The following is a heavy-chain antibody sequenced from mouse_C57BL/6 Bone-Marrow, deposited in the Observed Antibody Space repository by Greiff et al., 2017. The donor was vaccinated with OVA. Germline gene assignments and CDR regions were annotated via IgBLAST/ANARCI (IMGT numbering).Heavy chain of an antibody. CDR1: GYTFTSYW. J-gene: IGHJ1*03. CDR2: IDPNSGGT. Sequence: QVQLQQPGAELVKPGASVKLSCKASGYTFTSYWMHWVKQRPGRGLEWIGRIDPNSGGTKYNEKFKSKATLTVDKPSSTAYMQLSSLTSEDSAVYYCATYVGYPYWYFDVWGTGTTVTVSS. CDR3: ATYVGYPYWYFDV. V-gene: IGHV1-72*01. D-gene: IGHD2-3*01.